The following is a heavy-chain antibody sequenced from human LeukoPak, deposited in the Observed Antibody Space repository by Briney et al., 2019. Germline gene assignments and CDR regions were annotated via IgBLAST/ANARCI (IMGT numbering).Heavy chain of an antibody. CDR3: ARADLMLGYCSSTSCYSYFDY. J-gene: IGHJ4*02. CDR2: ISSSSSYI. D-gene: IGHD2-2*01. CDR1: GFTFSSYS. Sequence: AGGSLRLSCAASGFTFSSYSMNWVRQAPGKGLEWVSSISSSSSYIYYADSVKGRFTISRDNAKNSLYLQMNSLRAEDTAVYYCARADLMLGYCSSTSCYSYFDYWGQGTLVTVSS. V-gene: IGHV3-21*01.